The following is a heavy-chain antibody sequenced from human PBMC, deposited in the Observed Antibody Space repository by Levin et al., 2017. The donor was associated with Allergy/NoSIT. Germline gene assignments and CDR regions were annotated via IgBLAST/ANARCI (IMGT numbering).Heavy chain of an antibody. CDR1: GFTFSGSA. CDR3: AKGKNSAWGSPFDY. V-gene: IGHV3-23*01. Sequence: GESLKISCAASGFTFSGSAMTWVRQGPGKGLEWVSVIGGSGGDTFYSDSVKGRFTISRDNSKNTVYLQLNSLRVEDTAVYYCAKGKNSAWGSPFDYWGQGTLVTVAS. J-gene: IGHJ4*02. CDR2: IGGSGGDT. D-gene: IGHD3-16*01.